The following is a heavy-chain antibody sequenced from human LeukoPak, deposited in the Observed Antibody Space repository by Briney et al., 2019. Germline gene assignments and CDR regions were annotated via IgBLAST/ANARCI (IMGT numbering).Heavy chain of an antibody. V-gene: IGHV4-61*09. CDR3: ARGGMIKVDP. J-gene: IGHJ5*02. CDR2: ISTTGST. Sequence: SQTLSLTCTVSGGSTSSGFYYWNWIRQPAGKGLEWIGHISTTGSTNYNPSLKSRVTISVDTSKNQFSLKLSSVTAADTAVYYCARGGMIKVDPWGQGTLVTVSS. CDR1: GGSTSSGFYY. D-gene: IGHD3-16*01.